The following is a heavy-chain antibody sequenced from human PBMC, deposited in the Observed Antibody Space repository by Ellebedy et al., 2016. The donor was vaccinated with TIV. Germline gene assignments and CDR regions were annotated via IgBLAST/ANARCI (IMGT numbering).Heavy chain of an antibody. CDR1: GFTFSSYW. J-gene: IGHJ4*02. CDR3: ARDQDYIDY. CDR2: LNQDGSEK. Sequence: GGSLRLSCTASGFTFSSYWMSWVRQTPGKGLEWVANLNQDGSEKSYVDSVKGRFTISRDNTKNSVFLQMSSLRAEDTAIYYCARDQDYIDYWGQGTLVTVSS. V-gene: IGHV3-7*01.